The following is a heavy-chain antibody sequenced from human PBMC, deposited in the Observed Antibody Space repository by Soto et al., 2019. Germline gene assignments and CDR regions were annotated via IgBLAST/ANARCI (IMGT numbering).Heavy chain of an antibody. CDR1: GGSISSGVYY. J-gene: IGHJ4*02. Sequence: QVQLQESGPGLVKPSQTLSLTCTVSGGSISSGVYYWNWLRPHPGKGLEWLGYISYSGSTYYNPSLKSRLTMSLDTSKNHFSLGLSSVTAADTAVYYCARGTYPRDSGWYYLGQGTLVTVSS. CDR3: ARGTYPRDSGWYY. CDR2: ISYSGST. D-gene: IGHD6-19*01. V-gene: IGHV4-31*03.